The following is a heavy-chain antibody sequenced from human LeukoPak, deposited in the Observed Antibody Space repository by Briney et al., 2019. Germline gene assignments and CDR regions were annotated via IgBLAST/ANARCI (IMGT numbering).Heavy chain of an antibody. CDR2: ISSSSSTI. V-gene: IGHV3-48*04. CDR1: GFSFSNYA. D-gene: IGHD1-26*01. CDR3: ARDPNLVGATGGAFDI. Sequence: GGSLRLSCAASGFSFSNYAMSWVRQAPGKGLEWVSYISSSSSTIYYADSVKGRFTISRDNAKNSLYLQMNSLRAEDTAVYYCARDPNLVGATGGAFDIWGQGTMVTVSS. J-gene: IGHJ3*02.